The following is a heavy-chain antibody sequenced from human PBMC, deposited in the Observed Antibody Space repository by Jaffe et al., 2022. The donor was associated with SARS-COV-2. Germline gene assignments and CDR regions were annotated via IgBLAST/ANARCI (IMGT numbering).Heavy chain of an antibody. V-gene: IGHV4-59*01. D-gene: IGHD6-19*01. CDR1: GGSISSYY. CDR2: IYYSGST. CDR3: ARATGIAVAGNTFPRLVKVAFDI. Sequence: QVQLQESGPGLVKPSETLSLTCTVSGGSISSYYWSWIRQPPGKGLEWIGYIYYSGSTNYNPSLKSRVTISVDTSKNQFSLKLSSVTAADTAVYYCARATGIAVAGNTFPRLVKVAFDIWGQGTMVTVSS. J-gene: IGHJ3*02.